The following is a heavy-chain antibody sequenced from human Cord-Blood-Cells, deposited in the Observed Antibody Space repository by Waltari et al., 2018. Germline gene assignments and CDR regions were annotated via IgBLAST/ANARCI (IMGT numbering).Heavy chain of an antibody. CDR1: GGSFSGYY. D-gene: IGHD5-18*01. V-gene: IGHV4-34*01. CDR3: AREPLTGDTGDWYFDL. J-gene: IGHJ2*01. Sequence: QVQLQQWGAGLLKPSETLSLTCAVYGGSFSGYYWSWIRQPPGKGLEWIGEINHSGSTKYNPSLKSRVTISVDTSKNQFSLKLSSVTAADTAVYYCAREPLTGDTGDWYFDLWGRGTLVTVSS. CDR2: INHSGST.